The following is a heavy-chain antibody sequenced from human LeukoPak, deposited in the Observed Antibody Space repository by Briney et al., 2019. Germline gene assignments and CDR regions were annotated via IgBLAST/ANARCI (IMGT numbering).Heavy chain of an antibody. CDR2: ISAYNGDT. CDR3: ARDLSDYGPFDY. Sequence: ASVKVSCKASGYTFTSYGISWGRQAPGQGLERKGWISAYNGDTNYAQKLQGRVTMTTATSTSTAYMELRRLRSDDTAVYYCARDLSDYGPFDYWGQGTLVTVSS. V-gene: IGHV1-18*01. CDR1: GYTFTSYG. D-gene: IGHD4-17*01. J-gene: IGHJ4*02.